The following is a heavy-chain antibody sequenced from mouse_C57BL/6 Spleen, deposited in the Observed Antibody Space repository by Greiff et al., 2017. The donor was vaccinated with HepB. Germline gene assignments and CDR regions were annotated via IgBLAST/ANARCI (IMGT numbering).Heavy chain of an antibody. D-gene: IGHD2-5*01. Sequence: EVQGVESGGGLVQPGGSLKLSCAASGFTFSDYGMAWVRQAPRKGPEWVAFISNLAYSIYYADTVTGRFTISRENAKNTLYLEMSSLRSEDTAMYYCARQAVYSNYEDWYFDVWGTGTTVTVSS. CDR3: ARQAVYSNYEDWYFDV. CDR1: GFTFSDYG. J-gene: IGHJ1*03. CDR2: ISNLAYSI. V-gene: IGHV5-15*01.